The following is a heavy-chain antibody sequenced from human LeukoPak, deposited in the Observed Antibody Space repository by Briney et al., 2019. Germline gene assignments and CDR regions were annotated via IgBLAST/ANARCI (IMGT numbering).Heavy chain of an antibody. Sequence: GRSLRLSCAASGFTFDDYAMHWVRQAPGKGLEWVANIRQDGSEKNYVDSVKGRFTISRDNAKNSLFLQINSLRAEDTAVYYCARSPTETTRVVDSWGQGTLVTVSS. CDR3: ARSPTETTRVVDS. D-gene: IGHD4-17*01. J-gene: IGHJ4*02. V-gene: IGHV3-7*01. CDR1: GFTFDDYA. CDR2: IRQDGSEK.